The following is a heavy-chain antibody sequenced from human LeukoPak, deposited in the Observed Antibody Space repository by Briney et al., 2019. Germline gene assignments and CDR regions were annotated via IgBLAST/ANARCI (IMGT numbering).Heavy chain of an antibody. CDR1: GFTFSSYG. V-gene: IGHV3-48*01. Sequence: PGGSLRLSCAASGFTFSSYGMNWVRQAPGKGLEWVSYISGSSSTIYYADSVKGRFTISRDNAKISLYLQMNSLRAEDTAVFYCARQGGFGEYLWYYYYYMDVWGKGTTVTVSS. CDR3: ARQGGFGEYLWYYYYYMDV. D-gene: IGHD3-10*01. CDR2: ISGSSSTI. J-gene: IGHJ6*03.